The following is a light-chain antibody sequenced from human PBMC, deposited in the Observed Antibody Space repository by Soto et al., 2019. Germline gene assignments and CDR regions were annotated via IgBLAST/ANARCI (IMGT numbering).Light chain of an antibody. Sequence: QSVLTQPASVSGSPGQSITISCTGTSSDVGGYNYVSWYQQHPGKAPKLMIYEVSNRPSGVSNRFSGSKSGNTTSLTISGLQAEYEADYYCSSYTSSSNYVFGPGTKLTVL. J-gene: IGLJ1*01. CDR1: SSDVGGYNY. CDR2: EVS. V-gene: IGLV2-14*01. CDR3: SSYTSSSNYV.